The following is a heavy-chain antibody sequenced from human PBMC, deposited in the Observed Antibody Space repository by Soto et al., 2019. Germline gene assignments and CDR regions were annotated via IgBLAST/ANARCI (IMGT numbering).Heavy chain of an antibody. CDR3: ARADRTLVTSYSLDV. D-gene: IGHD2-21*02. CDR1: GGSFIGYY. V-gene: IGHV4-34*01. CDR2: INHSGTI. Sequence: LSLTCAVYGGSFIGYYWTWIRQPPGKGLEWIGEINHSGTINFNPSLKSRLTISLDTSKKHFSLKLSSVTDADTAAYYCARADRTLVTSYSLDVWGQGTTVTVSS. J-gene: IGHJ6*02.